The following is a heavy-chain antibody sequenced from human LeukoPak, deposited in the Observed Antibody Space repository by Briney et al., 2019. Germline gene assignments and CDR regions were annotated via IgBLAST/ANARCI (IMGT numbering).Heavy chain of an antibody. J-gene: IGHJ4*02. D-gene: IGHD3-16*01. CDR3: ARFGDPSTTLDH. V-gene: IGHV3-7*01. CDR1: GFTFSSYW. Sequence: GGSLRLSCAASGFTFSSYWMSWVRQAPGKGLEWVANIKQDGSEKYYADSAKGRFTISRDNAKNSLYLQMNSLRVEDTAVYYCARFGDPSTTLDHWGQGTRVTVSS. CDR2: IKQDGSEK.